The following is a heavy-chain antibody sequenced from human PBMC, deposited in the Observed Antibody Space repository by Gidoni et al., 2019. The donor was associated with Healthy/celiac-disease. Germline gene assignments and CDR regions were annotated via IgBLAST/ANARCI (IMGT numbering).Heavy chain of an antibody. CDR2: ISYDGSNK. CDR3: AREQLAFDY. D-gene: IGHD6-13*01. V-gene: IGHV3-30-3*01. J-gene: IGHJ4*02. Sequence: RQAPGKGLEWVAVISYDGSNKYYADSVKGRFTISRDNSKNTLYLQMNSLRAEDTAVYYCAREQLAFDYWGQGTLVTVSS.